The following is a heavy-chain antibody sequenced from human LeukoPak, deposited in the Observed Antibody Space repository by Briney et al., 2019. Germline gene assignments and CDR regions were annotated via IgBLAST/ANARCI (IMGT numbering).Heavy chain of an antibody. CDR3: ARLGARQVLDY. J-gene: IGHJ4*02. CDR2: IKQDGGEK. V-gene: IGHV3-7*01. Sequence: GGSLRLSCAASGFTSGSYAMSWARQAPGKGLEWVANIKQDGGEKYYVDSVKGRFTISRDNAKNSLYLQMNSLGAEDTAVYYCARLGARQVLDYWGQGTLVTVSS. D-gene: IGHD4-17*01. CDR1: GFTSGSYA.